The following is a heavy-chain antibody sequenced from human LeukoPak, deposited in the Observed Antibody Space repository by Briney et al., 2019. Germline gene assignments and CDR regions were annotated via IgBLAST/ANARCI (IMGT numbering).Heavy chain of an antibody. D-gene: IGHD6-19*01. CDR2: ISHSGST. CDR1: GGSISGYY. Sequence: PSETLSLTCTVSGGSISGYYWSWIWQPPGKGLEWIGYISHSGSTNYNPSLKSRVSISVDTSKNQFSLNLNSVTAADTAVFYCARHGSGWSFDYWGQGTLVTVSS. CDR3: ARHGSGWSFDY. J-gene: IGHJ4*02. V-gene: IGHV4-59*08.